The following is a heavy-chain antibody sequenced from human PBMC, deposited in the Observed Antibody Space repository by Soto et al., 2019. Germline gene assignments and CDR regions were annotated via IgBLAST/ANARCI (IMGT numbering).Heavy chain of an antibody. Sequence: ASVKVSCKASGYTFTSYYMNWVRQAPGQGLEWLGIINPSGGYTTYAQRFLGRVTMTSDTSTSTVHMELSRLRSDDTAVYYCARRTAAGNGHFDYWGQGTLVTVSS. CDR2: INPSGGYT. CDR3: ARRTAAGNGHFDY. J-gene: IGHJ4*02. D-gene: IGHD6-13*01. V-gene: IGHV1-46*01. CDR1: GYTFTSYY.